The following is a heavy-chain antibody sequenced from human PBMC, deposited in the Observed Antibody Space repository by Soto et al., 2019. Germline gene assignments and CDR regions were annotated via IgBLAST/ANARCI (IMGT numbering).Heavy chain of an antibody. CDR2: ISGSGGST. D-gene: IGHD3-9*01. CDR1: GFTFSSFA. Sequence: GGSLRLSCAASGFTFSSFAMSWVRQAPGKGLEWVSAISGSGGSTYYADSVKGRFTISRDNSKNTLFLQMNSLRAEDTAEYYCARVVRYFDTPYGMDVWGQGTMVTVSS. CDR3: ARVVRYFDTPYGMDV. V-gene: IGHV3-23*01. J-gene: IGHJ6*02.